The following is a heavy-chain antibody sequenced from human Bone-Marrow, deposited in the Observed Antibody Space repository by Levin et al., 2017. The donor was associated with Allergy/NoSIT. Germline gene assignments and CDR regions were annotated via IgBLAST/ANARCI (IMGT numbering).Heavy chain of an antibody. Sequence: SLKISCAASGFTFDDYGMHWVRHTPGKGLEWVSSISWNSGTVAYADSVKGRFTISRDNAKNSLFLQMNSLRAEDTAFYYCAKDKTIAAAGTVYYDYWGRGTLVTVSS. CDR1: GFTFDDYG. J-gene: IGHJ4*02. V-gene: IGHV3-9*01. CDR3: AKDKTIAAAGTVYYDY. CDR2: ISWNSGTV. D-gene: IGHD6-13*01.